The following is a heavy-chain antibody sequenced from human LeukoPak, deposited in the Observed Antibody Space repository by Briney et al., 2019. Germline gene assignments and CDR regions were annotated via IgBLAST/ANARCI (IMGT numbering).Heavy chain of an antibody. CDR1: GGSISSSSYY. J-gene: IGHJ4*02. CDR3: ARGGNYVKYYFDY. CDR2: MYYSGST. D-gene: IGHD4-11*01. V-gene: IGHV4-39*07. Sequence: SETLSLTCTVSGGSISSSSYYWGWIRQPPGKGLEWIGNMYYSGSTYYNPSLKSRVTISVDTSKNQFSLKLSSVTAADTAVYYCARGGNYVKYYFDYWGQGTLVTVSS.